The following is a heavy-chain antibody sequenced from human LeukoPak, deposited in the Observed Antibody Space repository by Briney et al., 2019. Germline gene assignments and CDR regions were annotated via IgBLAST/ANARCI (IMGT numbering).Heavy chain of an antibody. J-gene: IGHJ4*02. Sequence: GESLKSSWKGSGYSFTSYWISWVRQMPGKGLEWMGRIDPSDSYTNYSPSFQGHVTISADKSISTAYLQWSSLKASDTAMYYCAGGVRYSSTNYYVWGEGALVTVSS. CDR2: IDPSDSYT. CDR1: GYSFTSYW. CDR3: AGGVRYSSTNYYV. V-gene: IGHV5-10-1*01. D-gene: IGHD2-2*01.